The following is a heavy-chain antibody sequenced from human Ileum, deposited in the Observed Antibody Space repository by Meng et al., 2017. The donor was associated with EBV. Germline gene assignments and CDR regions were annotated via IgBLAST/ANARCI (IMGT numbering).Heavy chain of an antibody. CDR2: IFHVGTG. CDR3: AARVGGSYSGFNL. V-gene: IGHV4-4*02. Sequence: QGRLQESGPGPGKPSGTLSLTCAVSGDSISSHRWWGWVRQPPTKGPEWIGEIFHVGTGNYNPSLKSRVTISMDTSKNQISLGLTSVTAADTAVYYCAARVGGSYSGFNLWGQGTLVTVSS. CDR1: GDSISSHRW. J-gene: IGHJ5*02. D-gene: IGHD1-26*01.